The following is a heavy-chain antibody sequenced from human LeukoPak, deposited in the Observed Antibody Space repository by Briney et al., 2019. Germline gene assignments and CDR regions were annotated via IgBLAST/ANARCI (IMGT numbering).Heavy chain of an antibody. D-gene: IGHD5-18*01. CDR3: ARSRKHGRTWIQLSFYYGMDV. CDR2: IYYSGST. CDR1: GGSISSYY. Sequence: PSETLSLTCTVSGGSISSYYWSWIRQPPGKGLEWIGYIYYSGSTNYNPSLKSRVTISVDTSKNQFSLKLSSVTAADTAVYYCARSRKHGRTWIQLSFYYGMDVWGQGTTVTVSS. V-gene: IGHV4-59*08. J-gene: IGHJ6*02.